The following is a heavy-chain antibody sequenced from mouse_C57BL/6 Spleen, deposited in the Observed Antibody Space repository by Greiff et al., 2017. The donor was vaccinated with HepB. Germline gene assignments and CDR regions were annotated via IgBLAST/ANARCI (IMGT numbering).Heavy chain of an antibody. CDR1: GFTFSSYT. CDR2: ISGGGGNT. V-gene: IGHV5-9*01. D-gene: IGHD2-2*01. Sequence: EVMLVESGGGLVKPGGSLKLSCAASGFTFSSYTMSWVRQTPEKRLEWVATISGGGGNTYYPDSVKGRFTISRDNAKNTLYLQMSSLRSEDTALYYCARSFYYGSWFAYWGQGTLVTVSA. CDR3: ARSFYYGSWFAY. J-gene: IGHJ3*01.